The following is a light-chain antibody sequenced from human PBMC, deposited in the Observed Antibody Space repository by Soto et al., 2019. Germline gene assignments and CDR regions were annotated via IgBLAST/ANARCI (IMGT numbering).Light chain of an antibody. V-gene: IGKV1-5*03. Sequence: DIQMTQSPSTLSASVGDRVTITCRASQSISSWLAWYQQKPGKAPKLLIYKASSLESGVPSRFSGSGSGTESTLTTSSLQPDDFATYYCQHYNSYSEAFGQGTKV. J-gene: IGKJ1*01. CDR1: QSISSW. CDR2: KAS. CDR3: QHYNSYSEA.